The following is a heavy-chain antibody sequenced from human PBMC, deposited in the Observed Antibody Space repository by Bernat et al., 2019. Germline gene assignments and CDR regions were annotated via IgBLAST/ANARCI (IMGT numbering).Heavy chain of an antibody. CDR2: IKAKADGGTT. CDR3: TTDGGIAVDGVFDY. D-gene: IGHD6-13*01. CDR1: GFTFSDGW. Sequence: EVQLVESGGDLVKPGGSLRLSCAASGFTFSDGWMSWVRQAPGKGLEWIGRIKAKADGGTTDYAAPVKGRFTISREDSKNTLYLQINSLKTDDTAVYFCTTDGGIAVDGVFDYWGQGTLVTVSS. V-gene: IGHV3-15*01. J-gene: IGHJ4*02.